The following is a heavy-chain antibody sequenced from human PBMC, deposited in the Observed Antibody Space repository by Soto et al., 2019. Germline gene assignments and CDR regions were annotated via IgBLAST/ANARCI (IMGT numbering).Heavy chain of an antibody. CDR1: GFTFSSYA. CDR2: ISGSGGST. D-gene: IGHD3-10*01. V-gene: IGHV3-23*01. CDR3: AKGADYYGSGSYYNPDYYYYGMDV. J-gene: IGHJ6*02. Sequence: EVQLLESGGGLVQPGGSLRLSCAASGFTFSSYAMSWFRQAPGKGLEWVSAISGSGGSTYYADSVKGRFTISRDNSKNTLYLQMNSLRAEDTAVYYCAKGADYYGSGSYYNPDYYYYGMDVWGQGTTVTVSS.